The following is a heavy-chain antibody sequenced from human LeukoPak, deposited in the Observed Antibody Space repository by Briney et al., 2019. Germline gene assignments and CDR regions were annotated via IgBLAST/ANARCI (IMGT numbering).Heavy chain of an antibody. J-gene: IGHJ5*02. CDR2: IYPGGSDT. Sequence: GESLKISFQASGYSFTSSWIGWVRQMPGKGLEWMGIIYPGGSDTRYSPSFQGQVTISADKSISTAYLQWSSLKASDTAMYYCARTTVTTNWFDPWGQGTLVTVSS. V-gene: IGHV5-51*01. CDR3: ARTTVTTNWFDP. D-gene: IGHD4-17*01. CDR1: GYSFTSSW.